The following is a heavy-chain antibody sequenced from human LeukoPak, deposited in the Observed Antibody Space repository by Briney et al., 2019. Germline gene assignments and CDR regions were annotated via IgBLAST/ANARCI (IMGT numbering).Heavy chain of an antibody. D-gene: IGHD2-8*01. Sequence: GGSLRLSCAASGFTFSSYRMNWVRQAPGKGLEWVSSISSSSSYIYYADSVKGRFTISRDNAKNSLYLQMNSLRAEDRAVYYCARISAMVYAPDAFDIWGQGTMVTVSS. V-gene: IGHV3-21*01. CDR3: ARISAMVYAPDAFDI. J-gene: IGHJ3*02. CDR2: ISSSSSYI. CDR1: GFTFSSYR.